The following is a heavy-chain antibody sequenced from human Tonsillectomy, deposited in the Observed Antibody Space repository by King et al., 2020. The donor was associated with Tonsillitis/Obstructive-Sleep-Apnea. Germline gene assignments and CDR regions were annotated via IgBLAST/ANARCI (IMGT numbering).Heavy chain of an antibody. J-gene: IGHJ3*02. D-gene: IGHD2-2*03. CDR3: ARLDIAVVPAAMSGAFDI. Sequence: VQLQQWGAGLLKPSETLSVTCAVYGGSFSGYYWSWIRQPPGKGLEWIVEINHSGSTNYNPFFKSRVTISLDMSKNQFSLKLTSVTAADTAVYYCARLDIAVVPAAMSGAFDIWGQGTMVTVSS. CDR1: GGSFSGYY. CDR2: INHSGST. V-gene: IGHV4-34*01.